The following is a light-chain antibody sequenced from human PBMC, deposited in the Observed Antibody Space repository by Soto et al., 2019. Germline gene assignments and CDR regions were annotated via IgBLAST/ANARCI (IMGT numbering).Light chain of an antibody. V-gene: IGKV3-11*01. CDR2: DAS. CDR3: HQRQYWPPIT. J-gene: IGKJ5*01. CDR1: LSVSVY. Sequence: VVLTQSPATLSLSPVERSTLSCRTSLSVSVYLDLYQQKPCQAPRLLISDASNRATGIPARFSGSGSGTDFTLTISSLEPEDFAVYYCHQRQYWPPITFGQGTRLEIK.